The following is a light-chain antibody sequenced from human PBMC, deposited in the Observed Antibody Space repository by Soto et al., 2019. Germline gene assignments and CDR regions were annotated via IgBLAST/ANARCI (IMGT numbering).Light chain of an antibody. Sequence: EKVMTQSPVTLSMSPAERATLSCRASQSVNSYLAWYQQKPGQAPRLLIYGASTRATGIPARFSGSGSGTEFTLTISSLQSEDFAVNYCQQYTNWPSWTLGQGTKVEIK. J-gene: IGKJ1*01. CDR1: QSVNSY. CDR2: GAS. CDR3: QQYTNWPSWT. V-gene: IGKV3-15*01.